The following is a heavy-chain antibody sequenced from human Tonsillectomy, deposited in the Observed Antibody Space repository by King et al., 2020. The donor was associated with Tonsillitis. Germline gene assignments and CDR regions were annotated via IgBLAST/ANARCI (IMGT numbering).Heavy chain of an antibody. V-gene: IGHV4-30-2*01. CDR1: GGSISSGAYS. D-gene: IGHD4-17*01. J-gene: IGHJ6*02. Sequence: LQLQESGSGLVKPSQTLSLTCAVSGGSISSGAYSWRWIRQPPGKGLEWIGYIHHSGSTYYNPSLKSRVTISVDRSKNQFSLKVNSVTAADTAVYYCARAGYGVYGSYYYGMDVWGQGTTVTVSS. CDR2: IHHSGST. CDR3: ARAGYGVYGSYYYGMDV.